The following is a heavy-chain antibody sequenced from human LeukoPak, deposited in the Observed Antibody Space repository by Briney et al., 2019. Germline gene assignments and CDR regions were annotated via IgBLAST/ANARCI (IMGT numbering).Heavy chain of an antibody. D-gene: IGHD3-10*01. J-gene: IGHJ4*02. CDR2: IIPIFGTA. Sequence: SVKVSCKASGGTFSSYAISWVRQAPGQGLEWMGGIIPIFGTANYAQKFQGRVTITTDESTSTAYMELSSLRSEDTAVYYCASLPRAKDRGSGHDYWGQGTLVTVSS. CDR3: ASLPRAKDRGSGHDY. CDR1: GGTFSSYA. V-gene: IGHV1-69*05.